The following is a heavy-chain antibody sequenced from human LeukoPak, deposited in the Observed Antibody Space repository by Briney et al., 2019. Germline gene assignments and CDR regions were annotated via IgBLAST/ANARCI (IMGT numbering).Heavy chain of an antibody. D-gene: IGHD6-6*01. CDR1: AGSITSFY. V-gene: IGHV4-59*08. J-gene: IGHJ4*02. Sequence: PSETLSLTCAVSAGSITSFYWSWIRQPPGKGLEWIGYIYNSGNTNYNPSLKSRVTISLDTPKNQFTLKLTSVTAADTAVYYCARRVAVRPKYYFDFWGQGTLVTVSS. CDR3: ARRVAVRPKYYFDF. CDR2: IYNSGNT.